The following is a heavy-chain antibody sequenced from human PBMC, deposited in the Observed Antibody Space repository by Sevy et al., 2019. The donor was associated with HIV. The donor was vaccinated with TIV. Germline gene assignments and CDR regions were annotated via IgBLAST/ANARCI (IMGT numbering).Heavy chain of an antibody. V-gene: IGHV3-7*01. CDR2: IKQDGSEK. Sequence: GGSLRLSCAASEFTFSAYWMTWIRQAPGKGLEWVANIKQDGSEKYYGDSVKGGFTISRDNAKNSLYLQMNSLRVEDTAVYYCAGGGALDYWGQGTLVTVSS. CDR3: AGGGALDY. J-gene: IGHJ4*02. D-gene: IGHD1-26*01. CDR1: EFTFSAYW.